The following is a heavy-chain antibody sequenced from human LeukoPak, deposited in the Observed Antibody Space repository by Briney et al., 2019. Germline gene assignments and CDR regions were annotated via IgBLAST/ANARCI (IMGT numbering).Heavy chain of an antibody. J-gene: IGHJ3*02. CDR2: INHSGST. CDR1: GGSFSGYY. D-gene: IGHD3-16*02. CDR3: ARADDYVWGSYRYTPGAFDI. Sequence: SETLSLTCAVYGGSFSGYYWSWIRQPPGKGLEWIGEINHSGSTNYNPSLKSRVTISVDTSKNQFSLKLSSVTAADTAVYYCARADDYVWGSYRYTPGAFDIWGQGTMVTVSS. V-gene: IGHV4-34*01.